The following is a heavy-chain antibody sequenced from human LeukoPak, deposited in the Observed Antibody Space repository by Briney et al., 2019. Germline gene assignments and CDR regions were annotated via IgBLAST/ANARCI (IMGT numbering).Heavy chain of an antibody. Sequence: ASVKVSCKASGHTFTSYDINWVRQATGQGLEWMGWMNPNSGNTGYAQKFQGRVTMTRNTSISTAYMELSSLRSEDTAVYYCARGVPYDFWSGYYKGLVDYWGQGTLVTVSS. J-gene: IGHJ4*02. CDR1: GHTFTSYD. CDR3: ARGVPYDFWSGYYKGLVDY. V-gene: IGHV1-8*01. D-gene: IGHD3-3*01. CDR2: MNPNSGNT.